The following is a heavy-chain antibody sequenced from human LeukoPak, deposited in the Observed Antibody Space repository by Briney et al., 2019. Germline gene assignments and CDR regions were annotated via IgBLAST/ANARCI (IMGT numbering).Heavy chain of an antibody. J-gene: IGHJ4*02. V-gene: IGHV3-30*04. D-gene: IGHD3-3*01. CDR1: GFTLSSYG. CDR3: ARDMSVGDFWSGPYFDY. CDR2: ISYDGSKK. Sequence: GGSLRLSCAASGFTLSSYGMHWVRQAPGKGLKWVAFISYDGSKKYYAYSVKGRFTISRDNSKNTLYSQMNSLRGEDTAVYYCARDMSVGDFWSGPYFDYWGQGSLVTVSS.